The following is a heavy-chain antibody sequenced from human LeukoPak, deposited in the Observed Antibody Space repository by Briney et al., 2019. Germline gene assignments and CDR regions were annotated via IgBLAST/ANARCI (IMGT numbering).Heavy chain of an antibody. D-gene: IGHD3-10*01. CDR3: ARDGYYYGSGSLQHAFDI. J-gene: IGHJ3*02. CDR2: INTDGSST. CDR1: GFTFSSYW. V-gene: IGHV3-74*01. Sequence: GGSLRLSCAASGFTFSSYWMHWVRQAPGKGLVWVSRINTDGSSTSYADSVKGRFTISRDNAKNSLYLQMNSLRAEDTAVYYCARDGYYYGSGSLQHAFDIWGQGTMVTVSS.